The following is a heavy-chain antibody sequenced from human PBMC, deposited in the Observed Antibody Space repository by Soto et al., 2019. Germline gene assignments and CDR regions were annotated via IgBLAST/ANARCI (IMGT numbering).Heavy chain of an antibody. CDR3: AKVQYASPTSWFDP. CDR2: ISGSGGTT. D-gene: IGHD2-2*01. V-gene: IGHV3-23*01. CDR1: GFTFSSYA. J-gene: IGHJ5*02. Sequence: HPGGSLRLSCAASGFTFSSYAMNWVRQAPGKGLEWVSGISGSGGTTYYADSVKGRFTISRGNSKNTLNLQMNSLRAEDTAVYYCAKVQYASPTSWFDPWGQGTLVTVS.